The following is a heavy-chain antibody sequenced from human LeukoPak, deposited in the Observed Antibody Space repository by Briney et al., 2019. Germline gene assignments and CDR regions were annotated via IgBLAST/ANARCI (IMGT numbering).Heavy chain of an antibody. V-gene: IGHV1-2*02. CDR2: INPNSGGT. J-gene: IGHJ4*02. Sequence: ASVKVSCKASGYTFTGYYMHCVRQAPGQGLEWMGWINPNSGGTNYAQKFQGRVTMTRDTSISTAYMELSRLRSDAPAVYYCAGYGSGSYDYWGQGPLVTVSS. D-gene: IGHD3-10*01. CDR1: GYTFTGYY. CDR3: AGYGSGSYDY.